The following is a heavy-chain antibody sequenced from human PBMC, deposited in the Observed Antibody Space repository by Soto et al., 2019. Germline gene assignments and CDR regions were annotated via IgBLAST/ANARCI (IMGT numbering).Heavy chain of an antibody. CDR3: AREHDYIWGSYPEY. CDR1: GGSISSGGYY. D-gene: IGHD3-16*02. CDR2: IYYSGST. V-gene: IGHV4-31*03. Sequence: QVQLQESGPGLVKPSQTLSLTCTVSGGSISSGGYYWSWIRQHPGKGLEWIGYIYYSGSTYYNPSLKSRVTIAVDTSKNQFSLKLSSVTAADPAVYYCAREHDYIWGSYPEYWGQGTLVTVSS. J-gene: IGHJ4*02.